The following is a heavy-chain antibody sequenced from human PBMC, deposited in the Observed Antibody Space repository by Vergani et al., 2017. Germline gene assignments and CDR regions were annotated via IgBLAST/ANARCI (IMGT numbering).Heavy chain of an antibody. CDR1: AYSFTSYD. V-gene: IGHV1-8*01. CDR3: ARGPHEYYYMDV. Sequence: QVQLVQSGAEVKKPGASVKVSCKASAYSFTSYDINWVRQATGQGLEWMGWIDPNSGNTGYIQKFQGRVTMTRDTSISTAYMELSSLTSEDTAVYYCARGPHEYYYMDVWGKGTTVTVSS. CDR2: IDPNSGNT. J-gene: IGHJ6*03.